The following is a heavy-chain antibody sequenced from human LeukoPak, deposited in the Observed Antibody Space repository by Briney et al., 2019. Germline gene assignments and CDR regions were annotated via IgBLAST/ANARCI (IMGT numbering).Heavy chain of an antibody. D-gene: IGHD6-19*01. Sequence: GGSLRLSCAASGFTFSSYGMHWVRQAPGKGLEGVAVISYDGSNKYYADSVKGRFTISRDNSTNTLYLQMSSLRAEDTAVYYCAKDRLGYSRGWYGIKIDYWGQGTLVTVSS. CDR3: AKDRLGYSRGWYGIKIDY. V-gene: IGHV3-30*18. CDR1: GFTFSSYG. CDR2: ISYDGSNK. J-gene: IGHJ4*02.